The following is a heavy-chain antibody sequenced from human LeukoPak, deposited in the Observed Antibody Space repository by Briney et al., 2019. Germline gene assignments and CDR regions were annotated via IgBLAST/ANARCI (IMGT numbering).Heavy chain of an antibody. CDR3: ARSYRGRRFDY. Sequence: GASVKVSCKASGYTFTGYYVHWVRQAPGRGLEWMGWINPSSGGTNYAQKFQGRVTMTRDTSISTAYLELSRLRSDDTAVYYCARSYRGRRFDYWGQGTLVTVYS. J-gene: IGHJ4*02. V-gene: IGHV1-2*02. CDR1: GYTFTGYY. D-gene: IGHD2-21*01. CDR2: INPSSGGT.